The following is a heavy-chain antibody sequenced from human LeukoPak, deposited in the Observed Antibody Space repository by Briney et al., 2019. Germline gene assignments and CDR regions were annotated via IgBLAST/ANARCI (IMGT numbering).Heavy chain of an antibody. D-gene: IGHD3-9*01. CDR2: ISSSSSHI. V-gene: IGHV3-21*01. Sequence: GGSLRHSCAAPGFTFSFYSIEWVRQAPAKGIECVSSISSSSSHIHYADSVKGRFTISRDNAKKSVYLQMNSLRAEDTAVYYCASIDSNDAFDVWGQGTMVTVSS. CDR1: GFTFSFYS. J-gene: IGHJ3*01. CDR3: ASIDSNDAFDV.